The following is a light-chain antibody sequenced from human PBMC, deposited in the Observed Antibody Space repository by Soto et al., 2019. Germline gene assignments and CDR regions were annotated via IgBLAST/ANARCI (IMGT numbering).Light chain of an antibody. Sequence: AVVTQEPSLTVSPGGTVTLTCGSTTGAVTSGHYPDWFQQKPGQAPTTLIYDTNNRHSWTPARFSGSLLGGKAALTLSGAQPEDEADYYCLLSYSGAKVFGGGTKLTVL. CDR2: DTN. V-gene: IGLV7-46*01. CDR3: LLSYSGAKV. J-gene: IGLJ3*02. CDR1: TGAVTSGHY.